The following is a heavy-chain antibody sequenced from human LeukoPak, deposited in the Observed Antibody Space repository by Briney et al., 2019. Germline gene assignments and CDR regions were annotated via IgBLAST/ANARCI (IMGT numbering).Heavy chain of an antibody. CDR3: AKGQAVVVTSPFDY. Sequence: GGSLRLSCAASGFTFDDCTMHWVRQAPGKGLEWVSLISWDGGSTYYADSVKGRFTISRDNSKNSLYLQMNSLRTEDTALYYCAKGQAVVVTSPFDYWGQETLVTVSS. CDR2: ISWDGGST. J-gene: IGHJ4*02. CDR1: GFTFDDCT. D-gene: IGHD2-21*02. V-gene: IGHV3-43*01.